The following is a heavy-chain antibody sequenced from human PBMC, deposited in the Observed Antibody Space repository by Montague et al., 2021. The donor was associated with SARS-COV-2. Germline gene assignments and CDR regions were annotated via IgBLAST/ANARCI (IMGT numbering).Heavy chain of an antibody. CDR1: GGSISNSSYY. Sequence: SETLSLTCTVSGGSISNSSYYWGWLCQPPGKGLEWIGSIYYSGSTYYTLSLKSRVTISVDTSQNQFSLKLSSVTAADTDVYYSARREDYYGSGSYPNWGQGPLVTVSS. D-gene: IGHD3-10*01. J-gene: IGHJ4*02. CDR3: ARREDYYGSGSYPN. V-gene: IGHV4-39*01. CDR2: IYYSGST.